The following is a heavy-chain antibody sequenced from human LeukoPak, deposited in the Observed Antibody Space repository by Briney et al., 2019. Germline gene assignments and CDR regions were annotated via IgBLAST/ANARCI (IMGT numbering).Heavy chain of an antibody. Sequence: SETLSLTCTVSGGSISSGGYYWSWIRQHPGKGLEWIGYIYYSGSTYYNPSLKSRVTISVDTSKNQFSLKLSSVTAADTAVYYCARHKRQPRHFDPWGQGTLVTVSS. CDR1: GGSISSGGYY. D-gene: IGHD2-21*01. CDR2: IYYSGST. V-gene: IGHV4-31*03. J-gene: IGHJ5*02. CDR3: ARHKRQPRHFDP.